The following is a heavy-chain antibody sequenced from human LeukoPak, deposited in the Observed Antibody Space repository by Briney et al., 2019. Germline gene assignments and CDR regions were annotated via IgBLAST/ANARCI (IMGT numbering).Heavy chain of an antibody. CDR2: IYPGDSDT. V-gene: IGHV5-51*01. CDR3: ARLGGYCSGGSCSLYFDY. D-gene: IGHD2-15*01. CDR1: GYSFTSYW. Sequence: GESLKISCKGSGYSFTSYWISWVRQMPGKGLEWMGIIYPGDSDTRYSPSFQGQVTISADKSISTAYLQWSSLKASDTAMYYCARLGGYCSGGSCSLYFDYWGQGTLVTVSS. J-gene: IGHJ4*02.